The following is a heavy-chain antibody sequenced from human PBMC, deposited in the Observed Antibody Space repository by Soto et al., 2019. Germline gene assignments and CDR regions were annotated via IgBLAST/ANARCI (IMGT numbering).Heavy chain of an antibody. J-gene: IGHJ6*02. V-gene: IGHV1-69*01. CDR3: ERSQGGSTSLDIYYYYYYGMDV. CDR1: GGTFSSYA. D-gene: IGHD2-2*01. Sequence: QVQLVQSGAEVKKPGSSVKVSCKAPGGTFSSYAISWVRQAPGQGLEWMGGIIPIFGTANYAQKFQGRVTITADESTSTGYMELSSLRSEDTAVYYCERSQGGSTSLDIYYYYYYGMDVWGQGTTVTVSS. CDR2: IIPIFGTA.